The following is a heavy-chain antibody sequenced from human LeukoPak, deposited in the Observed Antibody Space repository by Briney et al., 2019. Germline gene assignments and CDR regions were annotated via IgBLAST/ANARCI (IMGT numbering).Heavy chain of an antibody. V-gene: IGHV3-21*01. CDR3: ARERKEIAVAGPMDY. Sequence: GGSLRLSCAASGFTFSSYSMNWVRQAPGKGLEWVSSISSSSSYIYYADSVKGRFTISRDNAKNSLYLQMNSLRAEDTAVYYCARERKEIAVAGPMDYWGQGALVTVSS. D-gene: IGHD6-19*01. J-gene: IGHJ4*02. CDR2: ISSSSSYI. CDR1: GFTFSSYS.